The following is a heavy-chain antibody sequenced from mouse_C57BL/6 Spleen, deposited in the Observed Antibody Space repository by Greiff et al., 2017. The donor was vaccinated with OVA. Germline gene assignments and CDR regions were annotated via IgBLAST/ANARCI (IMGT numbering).Heavy chain of an antibody. V-gene: IGHV1-55*01. J-gene: IGHJ2*01. D-gene: IGHD2-2*01. CDR3: ARRSAYGYDAGYY. CDR2: IYPGSGST. Sequence: QVHVKQPGAELVKPGASVKMSCKASGYTFTSYWITWVKQRPGQGLEWIGDIYPGSGSTNYNEKFKSKATLTVDTSSSTAYMQLSSLTSEDSAVYYCARRSAYGYDAGYYWGQGTTLTVSS. CDR1: GYTFTSYW.